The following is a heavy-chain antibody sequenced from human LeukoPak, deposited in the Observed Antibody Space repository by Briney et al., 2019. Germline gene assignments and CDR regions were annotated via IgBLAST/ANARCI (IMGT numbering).Heavy chain of an antibody. Sequence: GGSLRLSCAASGFTFSSYSMNWVRQAPGKGLEWVSSISSSSSYIYYADSVKGRFTISRDNAKNSLYLQMNSLRAEDTAVYYCARDSSGLGFDPWGQGTLVTVSS. CDR3: ARDSSGLGFDP. J-gene: IGHJ5*02. V-gene: IGHV3-21*01. CDR2: ISSSSSYI. D-gene: IGHD6-19*01. CDR1: GFTFSSYS.